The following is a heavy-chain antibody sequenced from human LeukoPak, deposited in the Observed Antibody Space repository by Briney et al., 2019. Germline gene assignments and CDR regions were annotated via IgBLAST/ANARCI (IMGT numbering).Heavy chain of an antibody. CDR1: GGSFSGYY. J-gene: IGHJ4*02. D-gene: IGHD2-21*02. Sequence: TSETLSLTCAVYGGSFSGYYWSWIRQPPGKGLEWIREINHSGSTNYNPSLKSRVTISVDTSKNQFSLKLSSVTAADTAVYCCARLGRGFRGDFGVDYWGQGTLVTVSS. V-gene: IGHV4-34*01. CDR2: INHSGST. CDR3: ARLGRGFRGDFGVDY.